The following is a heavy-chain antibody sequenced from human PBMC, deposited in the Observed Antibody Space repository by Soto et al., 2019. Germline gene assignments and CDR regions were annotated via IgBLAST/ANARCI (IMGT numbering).Heavy chain of an antibody. Sequence: PSDTLSLTCNVSGGSISNNYWTWIRQPAGKGLEWIGRIYSNGRTNFNPSLKSRISMSIDTSKNQFSLKLTSVTAADTAVYYCARSYRDSYEHWGQGTLVTVSS. V-gene: IGHV4-4*07. CDR3: ARSYRDSYEH. CDR1: GGSISNNY. CDR2: IYSNGRT. J-gene: IGHJ1*01. D-gene: IGHD4-17*01.